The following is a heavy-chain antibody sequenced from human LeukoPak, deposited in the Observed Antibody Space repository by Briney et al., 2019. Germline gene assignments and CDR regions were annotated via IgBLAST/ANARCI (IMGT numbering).Heavy chain of an antibody. Sequence: PGGSLRLSCAASGFTFDSYAMSWVRQASGKGLEWVSTISVTGGSTYYADSVKGRFTISRDNSKNTLYLQINSLRAEDTAVYYCAEGAHGEDFWRGYFYWGQGTLVTVSP. CDR2: ISVTGGST. D-gene: IGHD3-3*01. CDR1: GFTFDSYA. V-gene: IGHV3-23*01. CDR3: AEGAHGEDFWRGYFY. J-gene: IGHJ4*02.